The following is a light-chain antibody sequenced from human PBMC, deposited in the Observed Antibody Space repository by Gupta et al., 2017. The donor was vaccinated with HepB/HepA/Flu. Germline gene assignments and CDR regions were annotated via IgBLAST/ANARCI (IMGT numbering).Light chain of an antibody. J-gene: IGLJ1*01. CDR3: NSFTTRGTYV. CDR2: DVS. V-gene: IGLV2-14*03. Sequence: QSALTQPASVSGSPGQSITISCPGASSDVGAYNYVSWYQQHPGRAPKLIIHDVSNRPSGVSSRFSGSKSDNTASLTISGLQAEDEADYYCNSFTTRGTYVFGSGTKVTVL. CDR1: SSDVGAYNY.